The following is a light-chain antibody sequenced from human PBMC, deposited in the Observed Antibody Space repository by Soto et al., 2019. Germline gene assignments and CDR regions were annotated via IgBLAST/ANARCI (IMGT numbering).Light chain of an antibody. CDR3: QQYNNWPPWT. V-gene: IGKV3-15*01. Sequence: EIVMTQSPATLSVSPGERATLSCRASQSISSNLAWYQQKPGQASRLLIYGASTRATGIPDRFSGGGSGTEFTLTVSSLQSEDFAVYYCQQYNNWPPWTFGQGTKVEIK. CDR2: GAS. J-gene: IGKJ1*01. CDR1: QSISSN.